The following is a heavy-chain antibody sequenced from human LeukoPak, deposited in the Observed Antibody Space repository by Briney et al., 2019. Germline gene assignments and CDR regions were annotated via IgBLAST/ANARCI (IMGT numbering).Heavy chain of an antibody. CDR3: ARDDGWYSYFDY. Sequence: PGGSLRLSCAASGFTFSSYSMNWVRQAPGKGLEWVSSISSSSSYIYYADSVKGRFTISRDNAKNSLYLQMNSLRAEDTAVYYCARDDGWYSYFDYWGQGTLVTVSS. D-gene: IGHD6-19*01. CDR1: GFTFSSYS. J-gene: IGHJ4*02. CDR2: ISSSSSYI. V-gene: IGHV3-21*01.